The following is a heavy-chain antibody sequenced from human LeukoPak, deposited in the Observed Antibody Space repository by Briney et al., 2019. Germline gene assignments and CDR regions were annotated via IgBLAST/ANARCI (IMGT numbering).Heavy chain of an antibody. CDR1: GFTFSNYA. D-gene: IGHD6-13*01. CDR3: TRESAAGWRYFGY. J-gene: IGHJ4*02. V-gene: IGHV3-30*04. CDR2: ISDDASNT. Sequence: GGSLRLSCAASGFTFSNYAMHWVRQAPGKGLEWVALISDDASNTYYADSVKGRFTISRDNSKNTLYLLMHSLRVEDTAVYYCTRESAAGWRYFGYWGQGTPVTVSS.